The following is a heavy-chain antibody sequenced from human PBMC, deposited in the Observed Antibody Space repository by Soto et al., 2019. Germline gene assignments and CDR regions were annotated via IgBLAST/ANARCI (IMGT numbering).Heavy chain of an antibody. CDR1: GGSFSGYY. D-gene: IGHD6-19*01. Sequence: QLQLQQWGAGLLKPSETLSLTCAVYGGSFSGYYWSWIRQPPGKGLEWIGEINHSGSTNYNPSLKSRVTISVDTSKNQFSLKLSSVTAADTAVYYCARLLTTIAVAGPGFDYWGQGTLVTVSS. V-gene: IGHV4-34*01. CDR2: INHSGST. CDR3: ARLLTTIAVAGPGFDY. J-gene: IGHJ4*02.